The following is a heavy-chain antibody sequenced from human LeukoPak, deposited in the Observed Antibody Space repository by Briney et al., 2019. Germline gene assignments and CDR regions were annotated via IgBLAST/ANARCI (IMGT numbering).Heavy chain of an antibody. CDR1: GFTFSRHG. V-gene: IGHV3-30*02. D-gene: IGHD6-13*01. Sequence: QPGGSLRLSCAASGFTFSRHGMHWVRQAPGKGLEWVAFIRYDGSDKYYADSVKGRFTTSRDNSENTLYLQMNSLRPEDTAVYYCARDSSLYSISWLADYWGQGTLVTVSS. J-gene: IGHJ4*02. CDR3: ARDSSLYSISWLADY. CDR2: IRYDGSDK.